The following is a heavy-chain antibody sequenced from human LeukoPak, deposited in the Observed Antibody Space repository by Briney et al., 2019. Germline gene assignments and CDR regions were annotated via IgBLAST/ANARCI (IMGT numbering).Heavy chain of an antibody. CDR1: GFIFSSYA. CDR2: ISSSGGST. D-gene: IGHD6-19*01. V-gene: IGHV3-23*01. CDR3: AKVARKIAVAERGDY. J-gene: IGHJ4*02. Sequence: GGSLRLSCAASGFIFSSYAMTWVRQAPGKGLEWVSAISSSGGSTYYADSVKGRFTISRDNSKNTMYLQMNSLTAEDTAVYYCAKVARKIAVAERGDYWGQGTLVTVSS.